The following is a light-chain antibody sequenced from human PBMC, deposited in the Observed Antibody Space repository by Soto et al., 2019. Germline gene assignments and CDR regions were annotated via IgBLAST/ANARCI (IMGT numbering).Light chain of an antibody. J-gene: IGKJ1*01. CDR1: QSLLFGSNNRNY. CDR3: QQYSTALPWA. V-gene: IGKV4-1*01. Sequence: DIVMTQSPDSLAVSLGDTATINCKSSQSLLFGSNNRNYLAWYQHKPGQPPKLLIYWASTRDSGVPDRFSGSRSGTDFTLTIRSLQAEDVAVYDWQQYSTALPWAFGQGTTVEIK. CDR2: WAS.